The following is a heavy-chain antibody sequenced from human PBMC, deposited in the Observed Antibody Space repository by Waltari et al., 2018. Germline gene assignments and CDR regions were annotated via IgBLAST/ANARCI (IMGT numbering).Heavy chain of an antibody. CDR3: SRXHYXEXVVDDDWFDP. J-gene: IGHJ5*02. V-gene: IGHV3-21*06. CDR1: GXXXSTYX. Sequence: EXKMMESXGXLXKPXGSLRLSCAASGXXXSTYXMNWVRQAPGKGXEWVSSISSSSTFIYYADSVRGRFTISRDNAKXSLFLXXNSLRVEDXAXYYCSRXHYXEXVVDDDWFDPXXXGILXTXSS. D-gene: IGHD6-6*01. CDR2: ISSSSTFI.